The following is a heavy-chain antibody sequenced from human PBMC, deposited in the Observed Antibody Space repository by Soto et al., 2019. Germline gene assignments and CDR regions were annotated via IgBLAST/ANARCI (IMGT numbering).Heavy chain of an antibody. J-gene: IGHJ6*02. CDR1: GYTFTSYG. CDR2: ISAYNGNT. V-gene: IGHV1-18*01. D-gene: IGHD3-9*01. CDR3: ARADYDILPGLVYGMDV. Sequence: ASVKVSCKASGYTFTSYGISWVRQAPGQGLEWMGWISAYNGNTNYEQKLQGRVTMTTDTSTSTAYMELRSLRSDDTAVYYCARADYDILPGLVYGMDVWGQGTTVTVSS.